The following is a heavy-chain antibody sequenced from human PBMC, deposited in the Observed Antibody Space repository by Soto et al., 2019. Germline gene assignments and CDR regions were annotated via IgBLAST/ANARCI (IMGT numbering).Heavy chain of an antibody. Sequence: SETLSLTCAVYGGSFSGYYWSWIRQPPGKGLEWIGEINHSGSTNYNPSLKSRVTISVDTSKNQFSLKLSSVTAADTAVYYCARALRGYYGSGSYYGPWGQGTLVTVSS. J-gene: IGHJ5*02. CDR1: GGSFSGYY. D-gene: IGHD3-10*01. CDR2: INHSGST. CDR3: ARALRGYYGSGSYYGP. V-gene: IGHV4-34*01.